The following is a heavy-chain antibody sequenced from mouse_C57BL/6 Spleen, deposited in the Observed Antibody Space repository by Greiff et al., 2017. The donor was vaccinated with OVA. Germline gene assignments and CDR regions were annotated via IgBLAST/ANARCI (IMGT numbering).Heavy chain of an antibody. D-gene: IGHD2-4*01. CDR3: ARDGRMPDYDFDY. CDR2: ISDGGSYT. J-gene: IGHJ2*01. V-gene: IGHV5-4*01. CDR1: GFTFSSYA. Sequence: EVKVVESGGGLVKPGGSLKLSCAASGFTFSSYAMSWVRQTPEKRLEWVATISDGGSYTYYPDNVKGRFTISRDNAKNNLYLQMSHLKSEDTAMYYGARDGRMPDYDFDYGGQGTTRTVSS.